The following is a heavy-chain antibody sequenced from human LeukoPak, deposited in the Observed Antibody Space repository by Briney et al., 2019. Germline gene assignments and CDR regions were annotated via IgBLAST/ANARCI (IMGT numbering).Heavy chain of an antibody. Sequence: SETLSLTCTVSGGSISSGDYYWSWIRQPPGKGLEWIGYIYYSGSTYYNPSLKSRVTISVDTSKNQFSLKLSSVTAADTAVYYCARFYYDSSGYYPDYFHYWGQGTLVTVSS. V-gene: IGHV4-30-4*01. J-gene: IGHJ4*02. CDR1: GGSISSGDYY. CDR3: ARFYYDSSGYYPDYFHY. D-gene: IGHD3-22*01. CDR2: IYYSGST.